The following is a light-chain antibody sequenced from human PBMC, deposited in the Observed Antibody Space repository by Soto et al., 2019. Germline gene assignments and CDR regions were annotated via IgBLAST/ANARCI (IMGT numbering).Light chain of an antibody. CDR1: SSNIGNND. J-gene: IGLJ1*01. CDR3: AAWDDSLYGHV. Sequence: QSVLTQPPSVSEAPRHRVTISCSGSSSNIGNNDVNWYQQLPGKAPKLLIYYDDLLPSGVSDRFSGSKSVTSASLAISGLQSEDEADYYCAAWDDSLYGHVFGTGTKLTVL. CDR2: YDD. V-gene: IGLV1-36*01.